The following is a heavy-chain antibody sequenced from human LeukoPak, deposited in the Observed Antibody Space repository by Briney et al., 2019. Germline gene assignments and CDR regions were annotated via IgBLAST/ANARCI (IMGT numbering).Heavy chain of an antibody. CDR2: ITGTGGST. CDR3: AKVRDTRDWYKDAFDI. J-gene: IGHJ3*02. Sequence: GGSLRLSCAASGFTFTSYAMSLVRQAPGKGLEWVSAITGTGGSTYYAASVKGRFTVSRDNSKNTLYLQMSSLRAEDTAMYYCAKVRDTRDWYKDAFDIWGQGTRVTVSS. CDR1: GFTFTSYA. V-gene: IGHV3-23*01. D-gene: IGHD6-19*01.